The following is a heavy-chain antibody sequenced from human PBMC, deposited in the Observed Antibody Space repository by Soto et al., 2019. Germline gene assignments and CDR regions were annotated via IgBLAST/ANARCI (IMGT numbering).Heavy chain of an antibody. CDR2: IYYSGTP. CDR3: ATHNWNLDP. Sequence: SETLSLTCTVSGGSIESTTYYWGWIRQFPGKGLEWIASIYYSGTPYYNPSLKGRVHISLDMSNNQFSLILSSVTAADAAVYYCATHNWNLDPWGQGTLVTVSS. D-gene: IGHD1-20*01. V-gene: IGHV4-39*01. CDR1: GGSIESTTYY. J-gene: IGHJ1*01.